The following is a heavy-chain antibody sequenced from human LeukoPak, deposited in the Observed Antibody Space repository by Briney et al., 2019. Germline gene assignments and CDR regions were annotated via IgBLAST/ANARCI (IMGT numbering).Heavy chain of an antibody. D-gene: IGHD2-8*02. CDR2: INHSGST. J-gene: IGHJ4*02. V-gene: IGHV4-34*01. Sequence: SETLSLTCAVYGGSFSGYYWSWIRRPPGKGLEWIGEINHSGSTNYNPSLKSRVTISVDTSKNQFSLKLISVTAADTAVYYCAIIHYQYCTGGVCSISDYWGQGTLVTVSS. CDR1: GGSFSGYY. CDR3: AIIHYQYCTGGVCSISDY.